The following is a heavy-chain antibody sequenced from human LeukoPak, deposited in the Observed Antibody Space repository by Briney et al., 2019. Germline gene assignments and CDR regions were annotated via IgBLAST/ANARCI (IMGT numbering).Heavy chain of an antibody. V-gene: IGHV4-4*07. CDR3: ARDLRDYDILTGYYEAYAFDI. D-gene: IGHD3-9*01. CDR1: GGSISSYY. CDR2: IYTSGST. J-gene: IGHJ3*02. Sequence: PSETLSLTCTVSGGSISSYYWSWIRQPAGKGLEWIGRIYTSGSTNYNPSLKSRVTMSVDTSKNQFSLKLSSVTAADTAVCYCARDLRDYDILTGYYEAYAFDIWGQGTMVTVSS.